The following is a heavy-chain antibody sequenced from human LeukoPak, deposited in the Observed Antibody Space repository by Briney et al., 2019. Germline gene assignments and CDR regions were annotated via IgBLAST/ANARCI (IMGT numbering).Heavy chain of an antibody. Sequence: ASVKVSSKASGGTFSSYSISWVRQAPGQGLEWMGGIMHTFDRTEYAQKFQGRVTITADEDATTVYMELSGLTFDDTAVYYCARDLPQYCRGTSCRTDTNWFDPWGQGIPVTVSS. J-gene: IGHJ5*02. CDR2: IMHTFDRT. CDR3: ARDLPQYCRGTSCRTDTNWFDP. V-gene: IGHV1-69*13. D-gene: IGHD2/OR15-2a*01. CDR1: GGTFSSYS.